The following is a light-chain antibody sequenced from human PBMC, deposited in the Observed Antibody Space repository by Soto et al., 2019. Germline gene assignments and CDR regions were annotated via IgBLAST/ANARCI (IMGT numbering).Light chain of an antibody. CDR3: QQRSNWPPLVT. Sequence: EIVLTQSPDTLSLSPGERATLSCRASQSVSSYLAWYQQKPGQAPRLLIYDASNRATGIPARFSGSGSGTDFTLTISSLEPEDFAVYYCQQRSNWPPLVTFGPGTKVDIK. CDR2: DAS. V-gene: IGKV3-11*01. J-gene: IGKJ3*01. CDR1: QSVSSY.